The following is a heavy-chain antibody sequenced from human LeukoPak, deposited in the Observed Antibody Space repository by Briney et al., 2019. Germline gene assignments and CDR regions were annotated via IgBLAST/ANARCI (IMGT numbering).Heavy chain of an antibody. Sequence: ASVKVSCKASGYTFTGYYMHWVRQAPGQGLEWMGWINPNSGGTNYAQKFQGRVTMSRDTSISTAYMELSRLRSDDTAVYYCARDPSGWYVFDYWGQGTLVTVSS. CDR2: INPNSGGT. CDR1: GYTFTGYY. D-gene: IGHD6-19*01. CDR3: ARDPSGWYVFDY. J-gene: IGHJ4*02. V-gene: IGHV1-2*02.